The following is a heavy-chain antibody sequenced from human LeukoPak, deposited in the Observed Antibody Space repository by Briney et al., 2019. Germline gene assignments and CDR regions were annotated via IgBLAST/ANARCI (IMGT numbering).Heavy chain of an antibody. J-gene: IGHJ4*02. Sequence: PSETLSLTCTVSGYSMRSGYYWGWIRLAPGKGLEWIGSIYYSGSTYYNPSLKSRVTISVDTSKNQFSLKLSSVTAADTAVYYCARHSYDFWSGYISCFDYWGQGTLVTVSS. CDR2: IYYSGST. V-gene: IGHV4-38-2*02. CDR1: GYSMRSGYY. CDR3: ARHSYDFWSGYISCFDY. D-gene: IGHD3-3*01.